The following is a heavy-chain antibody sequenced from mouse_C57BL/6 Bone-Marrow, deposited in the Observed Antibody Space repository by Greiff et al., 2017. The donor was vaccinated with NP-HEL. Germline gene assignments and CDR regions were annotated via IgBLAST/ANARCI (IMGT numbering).Heavy chain of an antibody. Sequence: QVQLQQPGAELVMPGASVKLSCKASGYTFTSYWMHWVKQRPGQGLEWIGEIDPSDSYTNYNQKFKGKSTLTVDKSSSTAYMQLSSLTSEDSAVYYCARRQLDWFAYWGQGTLVTVSA. CDR1: GYTFTSYW. J-gene: IGHJ3*01. CDR3: ARRQLDWFAY. D-gene: IGHD3-2*01. V-gene: IGHV1-69*01. CDR2: IDPSDSYT.